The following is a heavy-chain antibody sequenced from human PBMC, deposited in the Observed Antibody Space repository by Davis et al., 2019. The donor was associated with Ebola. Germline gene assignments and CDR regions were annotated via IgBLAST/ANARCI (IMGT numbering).Heavy chain of an antibody. Sequence: PGGSLRLSCEASGFSVSDNYMNWVRQAPGKGLEWVSVLYNVYTMYYADSVKGRFTISRDSSMNTVYLQMSSLRAEDTAVYYCARAEDDYGEYPDALDIWGQGTVVTVSS. CDR3: ARAEDDYGEYPDALDI. J-gene: IGHJ3*02. V-gene: IGHV3-53*01. CDR2: LYNVYTM. D-gene: IGHD4-17*01. CDR1: GFSVSDNY.